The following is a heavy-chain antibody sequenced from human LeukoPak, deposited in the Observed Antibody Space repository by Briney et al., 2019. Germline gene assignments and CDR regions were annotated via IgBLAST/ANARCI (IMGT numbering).Heavy chain of an antibody. CDR3: ARDIVGAGTINSYYYGMDV. J-gene: IGHJ6*02. Sequence: ASVKVSCNASGYTFTSYNMHWVRQAPGQGLEWMGIINPSGGSTSYAQKFQGRVTMTRDTSTSTVYMELSSLRSEDTAVYYCARDIVGAGTINSYYYGMDVWGQGITVTVSS. D-gene: IGHD6-19*01. CDR2: INPSGGST. V-gene: IGHV1-46*01. CDR1: GYTFTSYN.